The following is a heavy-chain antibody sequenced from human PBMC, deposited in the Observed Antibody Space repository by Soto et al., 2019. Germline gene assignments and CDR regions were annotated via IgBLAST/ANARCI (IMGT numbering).Heavy chain of an antibody. V-gene: IGHV1-2*04. CDR2: INPNSGGT. D-gene: IGHD3-3*01. Sequence: GASVKVSCKASGYTFTGYYMHWVRQAPGQGLEWMGWINPNSGGTNYAQKFQGWVTMTRDTSISTAYMELSRLRSDDTAVYYCARDARFLEWLRLGMDVWGQGATVTVSS. J-gene: IGHJ6*02. CDR3: ARDARFLEWLRLGMDV. CDR1: GYTFTGYY.